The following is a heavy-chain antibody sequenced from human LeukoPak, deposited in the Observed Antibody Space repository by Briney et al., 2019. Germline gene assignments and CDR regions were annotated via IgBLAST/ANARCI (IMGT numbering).Heavy chain of an antibody. CDR1: GFTFSSYD. CDR3: ATAAGADFFDY. V-gene: IGHV3-23*01. Sequence: GGSLRLSCAASGFTFSSYDMNWVRQAPGKGLEWVSVIGSGGTTDYADSVKGRFTISRDNSKNTLYLQMNSLRAEDTAVYYCATAAGADFFDYWGQGTLVTVSS. J-gene: IGHJ4*02. CDR2: IGSGGTT. D-gene: IGHD3-3*01.